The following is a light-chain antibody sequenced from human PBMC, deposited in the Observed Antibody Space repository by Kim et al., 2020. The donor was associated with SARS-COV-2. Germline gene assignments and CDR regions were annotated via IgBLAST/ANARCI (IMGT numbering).Light chain of an antibody. CDR1: QSIGGW. Sequence: VDRGTITCRASQSIGGWLAWYQQKPGKAPKLLIYDASSVESGVPSRFSGSGSGTEFTLTISSLQPDDSATYYCQHHSTYPITFGQGTRLEIK. CDR2: DAS. J-gene: IGKJ5*01. CDR3: QHHSTYPIT. V-gene: IGKV1-5*01.